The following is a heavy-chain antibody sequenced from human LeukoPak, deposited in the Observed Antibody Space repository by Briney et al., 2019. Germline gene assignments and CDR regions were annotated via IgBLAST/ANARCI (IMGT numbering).Heavy chain of an antibody. Sequence: GGSLRLSCAASGFTFSDYYMSWIRQAPGKGLEWVSYISSSGSTIYYADSVKGRFTISRDNAKNSLYLQMNSLRAEDTAVYYCARDSSSWERGRYGMDVWGQGTTVTVSS. D-gene: IGHD6-13*01. CDR3: ARDSSSWERGRYGMDV. CDR2: ISSSGSTI. J-gene: IGHJ6*02. CDR1: GFTFSDYY. V-gene: IGHV3-11*01.